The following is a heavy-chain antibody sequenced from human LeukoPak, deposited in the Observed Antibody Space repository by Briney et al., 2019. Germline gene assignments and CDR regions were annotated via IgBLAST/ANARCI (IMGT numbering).Heavy chain of an antibody. V-gene: IGHV1-69*13. Sequence: SVKVSCKASGGTFSSYAISWVRQAPGQGLEWMGGIIPIFGTANYAQKFQGRVTITADESTSTAYMELSSLRSEDTAVYYCARTYCGGDCYTTRDYYYYYYGMDVWGQGTTVTVSS. CDR2: IIPIFGTA. J-gene: IGHJ6*02. CDR3: ARTYCGGDCYTTRDYYYYYYGMDV. CDR1: GGTFSSYA. D-gene: IGHD2-21*02.